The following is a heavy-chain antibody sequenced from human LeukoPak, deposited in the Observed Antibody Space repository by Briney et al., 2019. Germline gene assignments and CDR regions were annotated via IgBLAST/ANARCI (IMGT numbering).Heavy chain of an antibody. V-gene: IGHV4-39*07. CDR3: ARALGIQLWVHWFDP. CDR2: IYYSGNT. J-gene: IGHJ5*02. Sequence: SETLSLTCTVSGGSISSSSYYWGWIRQPPGKGLEWIGSIYYSGNTYYNASLKSRVTISVDTSKNQFSLKLTSVTAADTAVYYCARALGIQLWVHWFDPWGQGTLVTVSS. D-gene: IGHD5-18*01. CDR1: GGSISSSSYY.